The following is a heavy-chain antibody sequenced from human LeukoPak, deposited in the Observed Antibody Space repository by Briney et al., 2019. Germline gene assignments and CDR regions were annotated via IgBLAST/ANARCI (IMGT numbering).Heavy chain of an antibody. D-gene: IGHD6-6*01. CDR3: ARDWGVSARPGYMDV. V-gene: IGHV1-18*01. J-gene: IGHJ6*03. CDR1: GYTFTSYG. CDR2: ISAYNGNT. Sequence: ASVTVSCKASGYTFTSYGISWVRQAPGQGLEWMGWISAYNGNTNYAQKLQGRVTIATDTSTSTAYMELRSLRSDDTAVYYCARDWGVSARPGYMDVWGKGTTVTVSS.